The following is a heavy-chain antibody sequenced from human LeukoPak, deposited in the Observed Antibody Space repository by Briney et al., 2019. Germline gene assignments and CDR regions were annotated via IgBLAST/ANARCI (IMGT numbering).Heavy chain of an antibody. CDR2: MNSNSGTT. V-gene: IGHV1-8*01. D-gene: IGHD3-22*01. J-gene: IGHJ4*02. CDR1: GYTFTSYD. CDR3: ARARDSSGYYFAY. Sequence: GSSVKVSCKASGYTFTSYDINWVRQATGQGLEGMGLMNSNSGTTGYAQKFQGRVTITRNTSISTAYMELSSLRSEDTAVYYCARARDSSGYYFAYWGQGTLVTVSS.